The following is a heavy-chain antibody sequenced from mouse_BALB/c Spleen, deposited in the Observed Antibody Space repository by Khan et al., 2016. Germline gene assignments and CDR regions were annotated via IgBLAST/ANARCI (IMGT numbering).Heavy chain of an antibody. Sequence: VQLQESGPELVKPGASVKISCKASGYTFTTYDIHWVKQRPGQGPERIGWIYPGDGSTKYNEKFKGKATMPADKSSSTAYMQLSSLTSENSTVYFCTRAHYYGSIGFAYWGQGTLVTVSA. CDR2: IYPGDGST. V-gene: IGHV1S56*01. CDR3: TRAHYYGSIGFAY. D-gene: IGHD1-1*01. J-gene: IGHJ3*01. CDR1: GYTFTTYD.